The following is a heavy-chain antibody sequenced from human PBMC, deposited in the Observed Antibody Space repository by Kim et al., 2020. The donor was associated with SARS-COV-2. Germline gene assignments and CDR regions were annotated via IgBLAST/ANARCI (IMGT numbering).Heavy chain of an antibody. CDR3: ARHRSYYDSGSFYPPGY. CDR1: GGSISSSIYY. Sequence: SETLSLTCTVSGGSISSSIYYWGWIRQPPGKGLEWIATIYYNGSTYYNPSLKSRVTISMDTSKNQFSLKLSSVTAADTAVYYCARHRSYYDSGSFYPPGYWGQGTLVTVAS. CDR2: IYYNGST. V-gene: IGHV4-39*01. J-gene: IGHJ4*02. D-gene: IGHD3-10*01.